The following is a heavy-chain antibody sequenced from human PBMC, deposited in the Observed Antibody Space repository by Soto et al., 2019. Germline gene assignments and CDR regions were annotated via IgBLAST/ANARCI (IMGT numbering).Heavy chain of an antibody. J-gene: IGHJ4*02. Sequence: QVQLVESGGGVVQPGRSLRLSCAASGFTFSSYAMHWVRQAPGKGLEWVAVISYDGSNKYYADSVKGRFTISRDNSKNTLYLQMNNLRAEDTAVYYCARGGGATYYYDSSGYCPDYWGQGTLVTVSS. CDR3: ARGGGATYYYDSSGYCPDY. D-gene: IGHD3-22*01. V-gene: IGHV3-30-3*01. CDR1: GFTFSSYA. CDR2: ISYDGSNK.